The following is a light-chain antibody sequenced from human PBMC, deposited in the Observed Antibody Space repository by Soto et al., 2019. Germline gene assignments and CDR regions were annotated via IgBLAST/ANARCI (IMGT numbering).Light chain of an antibody. V-gene: IGLV1-47*02. CDR1: SSNIGRNH. CDR3: AAWDDSLSGPV. CDR2: SND. Sequence: VLTQLPSVSGTPGQRVAISCSGSSSNIGRNHVYWYQQLPGTAPKVLIYSNDQRPSGVPDRFSGSKSGTSASLAISGLRSEDEADYHCAAWDDSLSGPVFGGGTKVTVL. J-gene: IGLJ3*02.